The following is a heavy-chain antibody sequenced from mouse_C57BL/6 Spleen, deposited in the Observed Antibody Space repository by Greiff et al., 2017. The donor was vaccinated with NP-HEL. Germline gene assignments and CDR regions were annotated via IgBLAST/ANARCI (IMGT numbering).Heavy chain of an antibody. CDR2: IWSGGST. J-gene: IGHJ4*01. V-gene: IGHV2-4*01. CDR3: ANAYDGYYDYYAMDY. Sequence: VNVVESGPGLVQPSQSLSITCTVSGFSLTSYGVHWVRQPPGKGLEWLGVIWSGGSTDYNAAFISRLSISKDNSKSQVFFKMNSLQADDTAIYYCANAYDGYYDYYAMDYWGQGTSVTVSS. D-gene: IGHD2-3*01. CDR1: GFSLTSYG.